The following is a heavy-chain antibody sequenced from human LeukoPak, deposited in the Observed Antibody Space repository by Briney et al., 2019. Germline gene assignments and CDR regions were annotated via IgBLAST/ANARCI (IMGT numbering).Heavy chain of an antibody. Sequence: SETLSLTCTVSGGSISSSSYYWGWIRQPPGKGLEWIGSIYYSGSTYYNPSLKSRVTISVDTSKNQFSLKLSSVTAADTAVYYCARSYSTGESSGYYLNLYYYDGMDVWGQGTTVTVSS. CDR1: GGSISSSSYY. CDR3: ARSYSTGESSGYYLNLYYYDGMDV. V-gene: IGHV4-39*01. J-gene: IGHJ6*02. D-gene: IGHD3-22*01. CDR2: IYYSGST.